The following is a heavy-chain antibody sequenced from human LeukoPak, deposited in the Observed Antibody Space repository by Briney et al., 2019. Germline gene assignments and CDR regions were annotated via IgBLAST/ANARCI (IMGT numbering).Heavy chain of an antibody. CDR2: ISSSGSTE. Sequence: GGSLRLSCAASGFTFSSYEMSWVRRAPGKGLEWVSYISSSGSTEKYADSVKGRFTISRDNAKNSLYLQMYSLRAEDTAVYYCARGEQLNYFVYWGQGTLVTVCS. J-gene: IGHJ4*02. D-gene: IGHD1-26*01. CDR1: GFTFSSYE. V-gene: IGHV3-48*03. CDR3: ARGEQLNYFVY.